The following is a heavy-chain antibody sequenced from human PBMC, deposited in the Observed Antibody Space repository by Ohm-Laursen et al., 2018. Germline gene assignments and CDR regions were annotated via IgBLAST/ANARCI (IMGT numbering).Heavy chain of an antibody. V-gene: IGHV3-53*01. CDR2: IYSGGST. CDR3: ATTGDYYYDSSGPNAFDI. Sequence: GSLRLSCSASGFIFSNYWMTWVRQAPGKGLEWVSVIYSGGSTYYADSVKGRFTISRDNSKNTLYLQMNSLRAEDTAVYYCATTGDYYYDSSGPNAFDIWGQGTMVTVSS. J-gene: IGHJ3*02. CDR1: GFIFSNYW. D-gene: IGHD3-22*01.